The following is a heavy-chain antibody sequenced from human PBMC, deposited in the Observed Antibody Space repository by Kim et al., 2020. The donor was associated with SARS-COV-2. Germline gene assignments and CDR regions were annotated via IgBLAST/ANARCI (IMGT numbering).Heavy chain of an antibody. V-gene: IGHV3-33*01. CDR2: MWYDGINN. Sequence: GGSLRLSCAASGFTFSSFGMHWVRQAPGKGLEWVALMWYDGINNYFADSVKGRFTISRDNTMNTVYLQMNSLRAEDTAVYYCARVVGGYYPSAFDIWGQGTLVTVSS. J-gene: IGHJ3*02. CDR1: GFTFSSFG. CDR3: ARVVGGYYPSAFDI. D-gene: IGHD3-3*01.